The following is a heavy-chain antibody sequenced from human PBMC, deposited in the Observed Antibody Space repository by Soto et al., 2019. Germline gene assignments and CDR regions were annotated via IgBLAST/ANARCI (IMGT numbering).Heavy chain of an antibody. CDR1: GGTFSSYA. D-gene: IGHD5-18*01. Sequence: QVQLVQSGAEVKKPGSSVKVSCKASGGTFSSYAISWVRQAPGQGLEWMGGIIPIFGTAHYAQKFQGRVTITADESTSTAYRELSSLRAEDTAVYYCARAESGYSYGSVYYYGMDVWGQGTTVTVSS. CDR2: IIPIFGTA. J-gene: IGHJ6*02. V-gene: IGHV1-69*01. CDR3: ARAESGYSYGSVYYYGMDV.